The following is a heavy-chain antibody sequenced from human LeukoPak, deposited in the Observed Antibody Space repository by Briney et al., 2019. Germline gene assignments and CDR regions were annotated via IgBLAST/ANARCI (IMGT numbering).Heavy chain of an antibody. J-gene: IGHJ4*02. Sequence: GGSLRLSCAASGFTFSSYSMNWVRQAPGKGLEWVSSISSSSSYIYYADSVEGRFTISRDNAKNSLYLQMNSLRAEDTAVYYCARGYSGYEFMTTVTDFDYWGQGTLVTVSS. CDR2: ISSSSSYI. CDR3: ARGYSGYEFMTTVTDFDY. V-gene: IGHV3-21*04. D-gene: IGHD5-12*01. CDR1: GFTFSSYS.